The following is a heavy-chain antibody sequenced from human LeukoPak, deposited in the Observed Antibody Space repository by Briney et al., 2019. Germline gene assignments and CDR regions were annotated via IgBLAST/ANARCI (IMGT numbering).Heavy chain of an antibody. CDR3: AKASHSSSWSPFDY. V-gene: IGHV3-23*01. D-gene: IGHD6-13*01. CDR2: ISGSGGST. Sequence: PGGSLRLSCAASGFTFSSYWMSWVRQAPGKGLEWVAVISGSGGSTYYADSVKGRFTISRDNSKNTLYLQMDSLRAEDTVAYYCAKASHSSSWSPFDYWGQGTLVTVSS. CDR1: GFTFSSYW. J-gene: IGHJ4*02.